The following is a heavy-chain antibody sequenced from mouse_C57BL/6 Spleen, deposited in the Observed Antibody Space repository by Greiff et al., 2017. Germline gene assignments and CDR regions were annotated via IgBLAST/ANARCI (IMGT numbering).Heavy chain of an antibody. Sequence: EVMLVESGGGLVKPGGSLKLSCAASGFAFSSYAMSWVRQTPEKGLEWVATISDGGSYTYYPDNVKGRFTISRDNAKNTLYLQMSHLKSEDTAMYYCAREGMVREFAYWGQGTLVTVSA. D-gene: IGHD2-2*01. J-gene: IGHJ3*01. CDR1: GFAFSSYA. CDR3: AREGMVREFAY. V-gene: IGHV5-4*01. CDR2: ISDGGSYT.